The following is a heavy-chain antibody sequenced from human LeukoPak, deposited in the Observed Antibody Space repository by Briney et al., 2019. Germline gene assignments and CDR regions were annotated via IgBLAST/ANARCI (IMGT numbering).Heavy chain of an antibody. J-gene: IGHJ4*02. CDR1: GFTFSGYW. V-gene: IGHV3-74*01. D-gene: IGHD3-10*01. CDR2: IHKDGTSP. CDR3: AREAYGTGNYYSDS. Sequence: QPGGSLRLSCAASGFTFSGYWMQWVRQAPGKGLVWVSRIHKDGTSPIYADSVKGRFTISRDNAENTLSLQMNSLRAEDTAVYFCAREAYGTGNYYSDSWGQGILVTVSS.